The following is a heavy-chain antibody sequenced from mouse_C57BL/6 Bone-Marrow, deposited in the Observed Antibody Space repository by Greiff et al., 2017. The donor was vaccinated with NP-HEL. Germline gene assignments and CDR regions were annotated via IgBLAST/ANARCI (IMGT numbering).Heavy chain of an antibody. V-gene: IGHV2-2*01. Sequence: VQLVESGPGLVQPSQSLSITCTVSGFSLTSYGVHWVRQSPGKGLEWLGVIWSGGSTDYNAAFISRLSISKDNSKSQVFFKMNMLQADDTAIYYCASQTAQATYWFAYWGQGTLVTVSA. CDR2: IWSGGST. J-gene: IGHJ3*01. CDR1: GFSLTSYG. D-gene: IGHD3-2*02. CDR3: ASQTAQATYWFAY.